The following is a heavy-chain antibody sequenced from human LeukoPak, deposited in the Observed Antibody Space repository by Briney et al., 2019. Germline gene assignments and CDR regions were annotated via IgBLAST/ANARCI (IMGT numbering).Heavy chain of an antibody. D-gene: IGHD4-17*01. CDR3: ASTTVRTGY. J-gene: IGHJ4*02. Sequence: PSETLSLTCTVSGYSISSGYYWGWIRPSPGKGLEWIGSIYHSGSTYYNPSLKSRVTISLDTSKNQFSLKLSSVTAADTAVYYCASTTVRTGYWGQGTLVTVSS. CDR2: IYHSGST. CDR1: GYSISSGYY. V-gene: IGHV4-38-2*02.